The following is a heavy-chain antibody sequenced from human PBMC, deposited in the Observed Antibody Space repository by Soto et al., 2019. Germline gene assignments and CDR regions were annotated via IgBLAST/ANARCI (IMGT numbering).Heavy chain of an antibody. D-gene: IGHD2-8*01. CDR3: ARHEGNGNVWPLDY. V-gene: IGHV4-39*01. CDR2: IHYSGST. J-gene: IGHJ4*02. CDR1: GDSIGTTHSY. Sequence: PSETLSLTCIVSGDSIGTTHSYWAWIRQSPGKGLEWIGNIHYSGSTYYMPSLRSRVTLSVDTSKNQFSLRLTSVTAEDTAVYYCARHEGNGNVWPLDYWGQGILVTVSS.